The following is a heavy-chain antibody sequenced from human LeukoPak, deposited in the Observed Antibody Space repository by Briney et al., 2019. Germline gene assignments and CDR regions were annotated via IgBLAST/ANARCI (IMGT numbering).Heavy chain of an antibody. J-gene: IGHJ4*02. D-gene: IGHD5-12*01. CDR1: GFTFSSYG. CDR3: ARSGGFDY. Sequence: GRSLRLSCAASGFTFSSYGMHWVRQAPGKGLEWVAVISYDGSNKYYADSVKGRFTISRDNAKDSLYLQMNSLRAEDTALYYCARSGGFDYWGQGTLVTVSS. CDR2: ISYDGSNK. V-gene: IGHV3-30*03.